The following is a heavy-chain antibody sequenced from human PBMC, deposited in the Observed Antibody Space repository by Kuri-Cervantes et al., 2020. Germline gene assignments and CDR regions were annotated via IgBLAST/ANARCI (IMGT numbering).Heavy chain of an antibody. D-gene: IGHD3-22*01. CDR1: GFTFDDYA. J-gene: IGHJ6*02. CDR2: ISYDGSNK. V-gene: IGHV3-30-3*01. CDR3: ARDPSYHSSGYYYYYYGMDV. Sequence: GESLKISCAASGFTFDDYAMHWVRQAPGKGLEWVAVISYDGSNKYYADSVKGRFTISRDNSENTLFLQMNSLRAEDTAVYYCARDPSYHSSGYYYYYYGMDVWGQGTTVTVSS.